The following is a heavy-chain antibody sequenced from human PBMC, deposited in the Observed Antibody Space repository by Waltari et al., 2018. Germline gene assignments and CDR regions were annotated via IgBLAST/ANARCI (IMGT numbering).Heavy chain of an antibody. J-gene: IGHJ6*02. CDR3: ATPRRSSGSQIYYYYGMDV. CDR1: GYTFTDYY. CDR2: VDPEDGET. V-gene: IGHV1-69-2*01. D-gene: IGHD1-26*01. Sequence: EVQLVQSGAEVKKPGATVKISCKVSGYTFTDYYMHWFHRAPEKGLEWMGLVDPEDGETIYAEKFQGRVTITADTSTDTAYMELSSLRSEDTAVYYCATPRRSSGSQIYYYYGMDVWGQGTTVTVSS.